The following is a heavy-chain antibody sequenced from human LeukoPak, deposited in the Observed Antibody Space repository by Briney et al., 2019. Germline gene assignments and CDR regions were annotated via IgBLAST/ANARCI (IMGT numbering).Heavy chain of an antibody. CDR2: MNPNSGNT. D-gene: IGHD2-15*01. V-gene: IGHV1-8*01. J-gene: IGHJ4*02. CDR1: GYTFTSYD. CDR3: ARGYCSGGSCYSDH. Sequence: ASVKVSCKASGYTFTSYDINWVRQATGQGLEWMGWMNPNSGNTNYAQKLQGRVTMTTDTSTSTAYMELRSLRSDDTAVYYCARGYCSGGSCYSDHWGQGTLVTVSS.